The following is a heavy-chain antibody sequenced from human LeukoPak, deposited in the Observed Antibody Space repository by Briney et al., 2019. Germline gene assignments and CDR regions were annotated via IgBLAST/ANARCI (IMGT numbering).Heavy chain of an antibody. V-gene: IGHV1-24*01. CDR2: FDPEDGET. J-gene: IGHJ6*03. CDR3: ATRYYYDSSGYRYYYMDV. Sequence: APVKVSCKVSGYTLTELSMHWVRQAPGKGLEWMGGFDPEDGETIYAQKFQGRVTMTEDTSTDTAYMELSSLRSEDTAVYYCATRYYYDSSGYRYYYMDVWGKGTTVTVSS. CDR1: GYTLTELS. D-gene: IGHD3-22*01.